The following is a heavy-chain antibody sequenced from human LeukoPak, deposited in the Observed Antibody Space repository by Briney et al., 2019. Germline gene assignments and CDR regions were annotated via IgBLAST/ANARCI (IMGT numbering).Heavy chain of an antibody. J-gene: IGHJ4*02. CDR1: GFTFSSFG. CDR2: IWYYGSNT. Sequence: GGSLRLSCVASGFTFSSFGMHWVRQAPGKGLEWVALIWYYGSNTYYADSVKGRFTISRDDSKNTVYLQMNSLRAEDTALYYCARGFLDFDSWGQGTLVIVSS. CDR3: ARGFLDFDS. V-gene: IGHV3-33*01. D-gene: IGHD3-3*01.